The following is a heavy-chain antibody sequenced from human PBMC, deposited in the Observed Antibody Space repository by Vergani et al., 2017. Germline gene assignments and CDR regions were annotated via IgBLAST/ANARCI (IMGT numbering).Heavy chain of an antibody. CDR2: INHSGST. V-gene: IGHV4-34*02. CDR3: ARGYSPDYHYYAMDG. J-gene: IGHJ6*02. D-gene: IGHD5-18*01. CDR1: GGSFSGYY. Sequence: QVQLQQWGAGLLKPSETLSLTCVVYGGSFSGYYWTWIRQPPAKGLEWIGEINHSGSTNYNPSLKSRVTISVETSKNQFSLKLSSVTAADTAVYYCARGYSPDYHYYAMDGWGQGTTVTVSS.